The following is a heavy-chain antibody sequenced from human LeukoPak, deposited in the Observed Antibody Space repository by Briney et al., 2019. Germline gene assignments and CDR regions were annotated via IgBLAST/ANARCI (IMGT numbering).Heavy chain of an antibody. V-gene: IGHV4-39*01. CDR2: MYYNGST. D-gene: IGHD4-17*01. J-gene: IGHJ4*02. CDR3: ARHWLTTTVTSTFDF. Sequence: SETLSLTYAVSGGSISNTNDDWGWIRQPPGKGLEWIGSMYYNGSTYSNPSLRSRVTISVDTSNLQFSLKLSSLTAADTALYYCARHWLTTTVTSTFDFWGQGSLVTVSS. CDR1: GGSISNTNDD.